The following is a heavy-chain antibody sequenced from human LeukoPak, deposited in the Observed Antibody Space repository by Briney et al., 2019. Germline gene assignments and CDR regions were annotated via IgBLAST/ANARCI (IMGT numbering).Heavy chain of an antibody. D-gene: IGHD6-6*01. Sequence: SQTLSLTCAISGDSIFTNNVAWIWLRQSPSRGLKWLGRTYYRSKWSFDYAVSVKSRITINADTSKNQFSLQLSSVAPEDTAVYYCARGKYTSFDNWGQGTLVTVSS. CDR3: ARGKYTSFDN. CDR2: TYYRSKWSF. V-gene: IGHV6-1*01. J-gene: IGHJ4*02. CDR1: GDSIFTNNVA.